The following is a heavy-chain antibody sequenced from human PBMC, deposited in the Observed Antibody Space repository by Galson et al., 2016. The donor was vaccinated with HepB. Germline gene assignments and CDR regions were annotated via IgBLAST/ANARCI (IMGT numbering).Heavy chain of an antibody. CDR2: ISSRSSAI. CDR3: ARDGTGSRNWFDP. J-gene: IGHJ5*02. CDR1: GFTFSSYS. Sequence: SLRLSCAASGFTFSSYSMNWVRQAPGKGLEWVSYISSRSSAIYYADTVKGRFTISRDNAKNSLNLQMKSLRDEDTAVYYCARDGTGSRNWFDPVGQGTLATVSS. V-gene: IGHV3-48*02. D-gene: IGHD1-1*01.